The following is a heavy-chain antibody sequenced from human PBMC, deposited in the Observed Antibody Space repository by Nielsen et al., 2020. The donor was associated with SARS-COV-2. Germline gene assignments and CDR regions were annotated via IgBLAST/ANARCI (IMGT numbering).Heavy chain of an antibody. CDR1: GFTFSSYW. CDR2: IKQDGSEK. Sequence: GGSLRLSCAASGFTFSSYWMSWVRQAPGKGLEWVANIKQDGSEKYYVDSVKGRFTISRDNSKNTLYLQMNSLRAEDTAVYYCAKDPIAYYYGSGSYSDYWGQGTLVTVSS. J-gene: IGHJ4*02. D-gene: IGHD3-10*01. CDR3: AKDPIAYYYGSGSYSDY. V-gene: IGHV3-7*03.